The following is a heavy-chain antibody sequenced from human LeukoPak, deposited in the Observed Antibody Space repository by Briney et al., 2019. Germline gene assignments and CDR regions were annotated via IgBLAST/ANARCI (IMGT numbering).Heavy chain of an antibody. D-gene: IGHD3-10*01. J-gene: IGHJ4*02. Sequence: SSGTLSLTCAVYGGSFGGSFSGYYWSWIRQTPGKGLDRIGEINHRGDTNYNPSLKSRLTISIDTSKNQFSLKLTSVTAADTAVYYCARGSAYGSGTFYRLYYLDYWGQGALVTVSS. CDR1: GGSFGGSFSGYY. CDR2: INHRGDT. V-gene: IGHV4-34*01. CDR3: ARGSAYGSGTFYRLYYLDY.